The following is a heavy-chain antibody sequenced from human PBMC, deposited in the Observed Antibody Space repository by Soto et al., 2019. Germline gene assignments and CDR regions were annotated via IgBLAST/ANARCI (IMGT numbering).Heavy chain of an antibody. CDR2: INGGNGDT. CDR3: ARGYCSSTSCQYYFDF. J-gene: IGHJ4*02. CDR1: VYSFTFYA. Sequence: GXSVNVSFQASVYSFTFYAIHWVRQAPGQRLEWMGWINGGNGDTKYSQKFQGRVTITRDTSASTAYMELTSLGSEDTAVYHCARGYCSSTSCQYYFDFWGQGTLVTVSS. V-gene: IGHV1-3*01. D-gene: IGHD2-2*01.